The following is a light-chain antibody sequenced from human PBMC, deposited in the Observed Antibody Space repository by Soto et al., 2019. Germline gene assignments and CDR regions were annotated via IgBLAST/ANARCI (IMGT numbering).Light chain of an antibody. CDR3: CSYAGSSTWV. Sequence: QSALTQPRSVSGSPGQSVTISCTGTSNDVGGYNYVSWYQQHLGKAPKLLISDVNKRPSGVPDRFSGSKSGNTASLIISGLQAEDEADYYCCSYAGSSTWVFGGGTQLTVL. CDR1: SNDVGGYNY. CDR2: DVN. V-gene: IGLV2-11*01. J-gene: IGLJ7*01.